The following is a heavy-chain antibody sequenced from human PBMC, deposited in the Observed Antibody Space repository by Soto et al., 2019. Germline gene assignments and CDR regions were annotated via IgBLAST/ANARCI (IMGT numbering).Heavy chain of an antibody. CDR2: MYNTGST. Sequence: SETLSLTCTVSGGSISGYYWSWIRQPPGKGLEWIGYMYNTGSTVYNPSFKSRVTISVDTSKNQFSLKLNSVTAADTAVYYCARHGVNSTIHGWGKGTMVTVSS. CDR3: ARHGVNSTIHG. J-gene: IGHJ3*01. D-gene: IGHD3-10*01. CDR1: GGSISGYY. V-gene: IGHV4-59*01.